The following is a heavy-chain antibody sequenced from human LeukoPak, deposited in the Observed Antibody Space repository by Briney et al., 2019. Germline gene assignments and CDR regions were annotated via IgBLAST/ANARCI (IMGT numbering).Heavy chain of an antibody. J-gene: IGHJ6*04. D-gene: IGHD3-3*01. CDR1: GFTFSSHW. CDR2: IKQDGSEK. CDR3: ARSVGVGLYGMDA. V-gene: IGHV3-7*03. Sequence: GGSLRLSCAASGFTFSSHWMSWVRQAPGKGLEWVANIKQDGSEKYYVDSVKGRFTISRDNAKNSLYLQMNSLRAEDTAVYYCARSVGVGLYGMDAWGKGTTVTVSS.